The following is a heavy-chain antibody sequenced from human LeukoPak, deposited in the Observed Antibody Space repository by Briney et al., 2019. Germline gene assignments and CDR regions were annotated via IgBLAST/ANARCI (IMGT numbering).Heavy chain of an antibody. J-gene: IGHJ4*02. D-gene: IGHD1-26*01. CDR3: ATAEFPSGSYSFDY. CDR2: FDPEDGET. CDR1: GYTLTELS. Sequence: ASVKVSCKVSGYTLTELSMHWVRQAPGKGLEWMGGFDPEDGETIYAQKFQGRVTMTEDTSTDTAYMELSSLRSEDTAVYYCATAEFPSGSYSFDYWGQGTLVTVSS. V-gene: IGHV1-24*01.